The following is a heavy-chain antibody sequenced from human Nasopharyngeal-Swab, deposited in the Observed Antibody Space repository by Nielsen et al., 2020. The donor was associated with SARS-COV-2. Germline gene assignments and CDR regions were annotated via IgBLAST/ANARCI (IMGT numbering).Heavy chain of an antibody. CDR1: GFTFSSHW. J-gene: IGHJ3*02. V-gene: IGHV3-74*01. CDR2: LSSDGIAS. CDR3: VREVFCDGGRCYSDVFDI. Sequence: GESLKISCAASGFTFSSHWMHWVRQTPGKGLVWVSRLSSDGIASSYADSVRGRFTISRDNGRNTLFLDMNSLRVEDTAVYYCVREVFCDGGRCYSDVFDIWGQGTTATVSS. D-gene: IGHD2-15*01.